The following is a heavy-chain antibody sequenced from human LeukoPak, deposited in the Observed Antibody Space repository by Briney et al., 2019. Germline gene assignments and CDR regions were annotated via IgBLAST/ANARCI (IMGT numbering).Heavy chain of an antibody. CDR1: GGSISSSNW. V-gene: IGHV4-4*02. CDR3: AVLQSHRPLDY. CDR2: IYNRGST. D-gene: IGHD2/OR15-2a*01. Sequence: SGTLSLTCAVSGGSISSSNWWSWVRQPPGQGLEWIGYIYNRGSTNYSPSLKSRVTISVDTSNNQFSLKLTSVTAADTAVYFCAVLQSHRPLDYWGQGTLVTVSS. J-gene: IGHJ4*02.